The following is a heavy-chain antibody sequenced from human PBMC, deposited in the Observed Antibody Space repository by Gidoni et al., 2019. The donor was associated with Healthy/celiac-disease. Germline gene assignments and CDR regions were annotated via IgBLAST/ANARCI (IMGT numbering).Heavy chain of an antibody. CDR2: ISSSSSTI. CDR1: GFTISSYS. V-gene: IGHV3-48*02. CDR3: ARGIGPIRPTDY. J-gene: IGHJ4*02. Sequence: EVQLVESGGGLVQPGGSLRLSCAASGFTISSYSLNWVRQAPGTGLEWVSYISSSSSTIYYADSVKGRFTISRDNAKKSLYLQMNSLRDEDTAVYYCARGIGPIRPTDYWGQGTLVTVSS.